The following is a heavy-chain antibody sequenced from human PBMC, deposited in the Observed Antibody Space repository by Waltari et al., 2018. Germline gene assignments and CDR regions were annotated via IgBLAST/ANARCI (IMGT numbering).Heavy chain of an antibody. CDR3: ATRATMIVVVTPYWYFDL. CDR2: VDPEDGET. D-gene: IGHD3-22*01. Sequence: QVQLGQSGAEVKKPGASVKGCCKVSGYKLTEVSMHWVGQAPGKGLEWRGGVDPEDGETIYAQNFPGRVTMTEATSTDTAYMELSSLRSDDTAVYYCATRATMIVVVTPYWYFDLWGRGTLVTVSS. J-gene: IGHJ2*01. CDR1: GYKLTEVS. V-gene: IGHV1-24*01.